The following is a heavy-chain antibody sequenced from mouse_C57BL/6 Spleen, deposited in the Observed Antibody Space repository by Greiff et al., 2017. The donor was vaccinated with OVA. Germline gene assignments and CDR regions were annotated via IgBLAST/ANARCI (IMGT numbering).Heavy chain of an antibody. V-gene: IGHV5-4*03. D-gene: IGHD1-1*01. CDR3: ARGGVVAYYFDY. J-gene: IGHJ2*01. CDR2: ISDGGSYT. CDR1: GFTFSSYA. Sequence: EVKLVESGGGLVKPGGSLKLSCAASGFTFSSYAMSWVRQTPEKRLEWVATISDGGSYTYYPDNVKGRFTISRDNAKNNLYLQMSHLKSEDTAMYYCARGGVVAYYFDYWGQGTTLTVSS.